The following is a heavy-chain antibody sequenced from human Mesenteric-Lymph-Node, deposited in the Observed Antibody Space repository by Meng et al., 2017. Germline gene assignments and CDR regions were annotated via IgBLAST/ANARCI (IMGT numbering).Heavy chain of an antibody. Sequence: SETLSLTCAVYGGSFSSYYWSWIRQPPGKGLEWIGYIYYSGSTNYNPSLKSRVTISVDTSKNQFSLKLSSVTAADTAVYYCARDSRSGYDLFFYYGMDVWGQGTTVTVSS. CDR3: ARDSRSGYDLFFYYGMDV. V-gene: IGHV4-59*01. D-gene: IGHD5-12*01. CDR1: GGSFSSYY. J-gene: IGHJ6*02. CDR2: IYYSGST.